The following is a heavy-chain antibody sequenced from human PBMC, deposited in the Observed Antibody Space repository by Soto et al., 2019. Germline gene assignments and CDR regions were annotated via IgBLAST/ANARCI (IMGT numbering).Heavy chain of an antibody. CDR1: GFTFSNAW. V-gene: IGHV3-15*07. D-gene: IGHD7-27*01. Sequence: EVQLVESGGGLVKPGGSLRLSCAASGFTFSNAWMNWVRQAPGKGLEWVGRIKSKTDGGTTDYAAPVKGRFTISRDDSKNTQYLQMNSLKTEDTAVYYCTTDGDGLGDAFDIWGQGTMVTVSS. CDR3: TTDGDGLGDAFDI. CDR2: IKSKTDGGTT. J-gene: IGHJ3*02.